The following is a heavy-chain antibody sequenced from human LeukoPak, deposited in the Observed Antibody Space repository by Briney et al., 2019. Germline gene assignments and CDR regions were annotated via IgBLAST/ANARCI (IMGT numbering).Heavy chain of an antibody. D-gene: IGHD1-26*01. J-gene: IGHJ4*02. CDR3: TTGGSSGSYFFDY. V-gene: IGHV3-15*01. CDR2: IKSKTDGGTT. Sequence: GGSLRLSCAASGFTFSNAWMSWVRQAPGKGLEWVGRIKSKTDGGTTDYAAPVKGRFTISRDDSKNTLYLQMNSLKTEDTAVYYCTTGGSSGSYFFDYWGQGTLVTVSS. CDR1: GFTFSNAW.